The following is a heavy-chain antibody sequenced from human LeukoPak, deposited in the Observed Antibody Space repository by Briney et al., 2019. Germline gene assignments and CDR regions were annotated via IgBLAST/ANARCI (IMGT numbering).Heavy chain of an antibody. V-gene: IGHV3-23*01. Sequence: GGSLRLSCAASGFTFSSYAMSWVRQAPGKGLEWVSAISGSGGNTHYADSGKGRFTISRDNSKNTLYLQMNSLRAEDTAVYYCAKSYYYDSSGYYFLHNWNFDLWGRGTLVTVSS. D-gene: IGHD3-22*01. CDR1: GFTFSSYA. J-gene: IGHJ2*01. CDR3: AKSYYYDSSGYYFLHNWNFDL. CDR2: ISGSGGNT.